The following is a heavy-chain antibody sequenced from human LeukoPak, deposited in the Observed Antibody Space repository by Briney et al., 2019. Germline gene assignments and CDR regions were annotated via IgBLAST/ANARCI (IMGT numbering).Heavy chain of an antibody. CDR2: MYHSGST. Sequence: SGTLSLTCTVSGGSITSDFWGWIRQSPGKGLEWIGYMYHSGSTNYNPSLLSRVTMTADTSKNQFSLKLSSVTAADTAVYFCARIRSLVTTHWGPGTLVTVSS. CDR3: ARIRSLVTTH. J-gene: IGHJ4*02. D-gene: IGHD2-21*02. V-gene: IGHV4-59*01. CDR1: GGSITSDF.